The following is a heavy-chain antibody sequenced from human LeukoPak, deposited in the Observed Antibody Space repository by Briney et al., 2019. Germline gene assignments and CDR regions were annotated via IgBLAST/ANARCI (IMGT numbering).Heavy chain of an antibody. D-gene: IGHD3-22*01. V-gene: IGHV1-46*01. CDR1: GYTFTSYY. Sequence: ASVKVSCKASGYTFTSYYMHWVRQAPGQGLEWMGIINPSGGSTSYAQKFQGRVTMTGDTSTSTVYMELSSLRSEDTAVYYCARGFESFHLGSPESSFDYWGQGTLVTVSS. J-gene: IGHJ4*02. CDR3: ARGFESFHLGSPESSFDY. CDR2: INPSGGST.